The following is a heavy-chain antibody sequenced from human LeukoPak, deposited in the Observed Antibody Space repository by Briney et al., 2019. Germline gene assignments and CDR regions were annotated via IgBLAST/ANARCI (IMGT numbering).Heavy chain of an antibody. CDR2: ISDSGGAT. Sequence: GRSLRLSCAASGFTFSNYAMSWVRQPPGKGLEWVSAISDSGGATNCADSVKGRFTISRDNSKNTLYLQMNSLRAEDTAVYYCAKRSCGGGSCHFDYWGQGTLVTVSS. D-gene: IGHD2-15*01. J-gene: IGHJ4*02. CDR3: AKRSCGGGSCHFDY. CDR1: GFTFSNYA. V-gene: IGHV3-23*01.